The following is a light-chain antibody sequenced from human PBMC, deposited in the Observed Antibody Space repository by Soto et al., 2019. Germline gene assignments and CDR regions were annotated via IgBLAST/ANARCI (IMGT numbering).Light chain of an antibody. CDR1: QSLLNSNGYTY. Sequence: DIVLTQSPLSLPVTPGEPASISCRSSQSLLNSNGYTYLNWYLQKPGQSPQVLIYLASNRASGVPDRFSGSASGTDFSLKISRVEAGDVGVYYCMQALQTPLTFGQGTKLEIK. CDR3: MQALQTPLT. V-gene: IGKV2-28*01. CDR2: LAS. J-gene: IGKJ2*01.